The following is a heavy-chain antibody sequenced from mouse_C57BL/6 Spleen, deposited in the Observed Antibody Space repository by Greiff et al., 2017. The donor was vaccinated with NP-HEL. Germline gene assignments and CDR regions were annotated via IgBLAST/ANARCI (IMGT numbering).Heavy chain of an antibody. CDR1: GFTFSSYA. V-gene: IGHV5-4*01. Sequence: EVQGVESGGGLVKPGGSLKLSCAASGFTFSSYAMSWVRQTPEKRLEWVATISDGGSYTYYPDNVKGRFTISRDNAKNNLYLQMSHLKSEDTAMYYCARDLGYYYGSSGAMDYWGQGTSVTVSS. D-gene: IGHD1-1*01. CDR3: ARDLGYYYGSSGAMDY. CDR2: ISDGGSYT. J-gene: IGHJ4*01.